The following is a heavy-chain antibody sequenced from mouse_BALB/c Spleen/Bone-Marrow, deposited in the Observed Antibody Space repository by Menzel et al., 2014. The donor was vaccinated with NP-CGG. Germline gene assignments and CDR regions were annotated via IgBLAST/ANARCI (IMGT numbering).Heavy chain of an antibody. V-gene: IGHV14-4*02. CDR1: GFNIKDYY. D-gene: IGHD2-1*01. Sequence: EVQLQQSGAELVRSGASVKLSCTASGFNIKDYYMHWVKQRPEQGLEWIGWIDPENGDTEYAPKFQGKATMTADTSSNTAHPQLSSLTSEDTAVYYCNGNYYAMDYWGQGTSVTVSS. CDR2: IDPENGDT. CDR3: NGNYYAMDY. J-gene: IGHJ4*01.